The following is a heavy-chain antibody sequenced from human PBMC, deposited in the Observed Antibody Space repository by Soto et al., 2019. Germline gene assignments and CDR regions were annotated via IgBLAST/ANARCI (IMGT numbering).Heavy chain of an antibody. Sequence: QVQLVQSGAEVKKPGSSVKVSCKASGGIFNRYSVSWVRQAPGQGLEWMGRIIPLFGITNYEQKFQGRVMITADKSTNTAYMEVNGLRSEDTALYYCATFYGGDCTTTTCYGEFDYWGQGTLVTVTS. CDR1: GGIFNRYS. J-gene: IGHJ4*02. V-gene: IGHV1-69*02. CDR2: IIPLFGIT. CDR3: ATFYGGDCTTTTCYGEFDY. D-gene: IGHD2-2*01.